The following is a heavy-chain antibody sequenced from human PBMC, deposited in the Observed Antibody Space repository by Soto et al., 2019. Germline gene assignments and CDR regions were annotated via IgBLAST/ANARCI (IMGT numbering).Heavy chain of an antibody. V-gene: IGHV3-23*01. Sequence: PGGSLRLSCAASGFTFSRSWMHWVRQAPGKGLVWVSAISGSGVSTYYADSVKGRFTISRDNSKNTLYLQMNTLRAEDAAVYYCAKSSSGWYNFDSWGQGALVTVSS. D-gene: IGHD6-19*01. CDR3: AKSSSGWYNFDS. CDR2: ISGSGVST. CDR1: GFTFSRSW. J-gene: IGHJ4*02.